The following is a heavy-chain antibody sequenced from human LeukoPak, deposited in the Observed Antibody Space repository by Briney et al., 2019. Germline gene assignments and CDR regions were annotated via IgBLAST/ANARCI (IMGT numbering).Heavy chain of an antibody. D-gene: IGHD3-22*01. J-gene: IGHJ4*02. CDR3: AAYDSSGYYYFDY. V-gene: IGHV4-4*07. Sequence: SETLSLTCTVSGGSISSYYWSWIRHPAGKGLEWVGRIDASGSTNYNPSLKSRVTLSVDTSKNQFALKMSSVTAADTAVYYCAAYDSSGYYYFDYWGQGTLVTVSS. CDR1: GGSISSYY. CDR2: IDASGST.